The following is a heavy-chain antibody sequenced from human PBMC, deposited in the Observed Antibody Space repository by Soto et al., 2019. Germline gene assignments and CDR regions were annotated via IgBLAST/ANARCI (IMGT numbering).Heavy chain of an antibody. CDR1: GGSFSTYP. J-gene: IGHJ4*02. V-gene: IGHV1-69*18. CDR3: ARDLAVSGFDA. Sequence: QVPLVQSGAEVRKPGSSVRVSCKASGGSFSTYPITWVRQAPGQGLEWMGRITPILKTSNTAQKFQGRVTLSADESTGTAYMELSSLIPEDLAVYYCARDLAVSGFDAWGQGTLITVSS. D-gene: IGHD6-19*01. CDR2: ITPILKTS.